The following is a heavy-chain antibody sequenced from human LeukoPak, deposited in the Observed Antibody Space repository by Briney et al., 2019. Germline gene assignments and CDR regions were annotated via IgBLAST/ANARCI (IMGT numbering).Heavy chain of an antibody. J-gene: IGHJ4*02. CDR1: GGSFSGYY. Sequence: SETLSLTCAVYGGSFSGYYWSWIRQPPGKGLEWIGEINHSGSTNYNPSLKSRVTISVDTSKNQFSLKLSSVTAADTAVYYCARGLATPRYWGQGTLVTVSS. CDR3: ARGLATPRY. CDR2: INHSGST. V-gene: IGHV4-34*01. D-gene: IGHD2-15*01.